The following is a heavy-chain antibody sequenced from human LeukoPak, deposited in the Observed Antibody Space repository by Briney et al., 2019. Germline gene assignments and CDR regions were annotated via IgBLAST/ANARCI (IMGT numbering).Heavy chain of an antibody. CDR3: TRVQVVVGAMAAFDI. CDR1: GFTFGDYA. V-gene: IGHV3-49*04. D-gene: IGHD2-15*01. Sequence: PSGGSLRLSCTASGFTFGDYAMSWVRQAPGNGLEWVGFIRSKAYGGTAEYAASVKGRLSISRDDSKSIAYLQMNSLKSEDTAVYYCTRVQVVVGAMAAFDIWGQGTMVTVSS. CDR2: IRSKAYGGTA. J-gene: IGHJ3*02.